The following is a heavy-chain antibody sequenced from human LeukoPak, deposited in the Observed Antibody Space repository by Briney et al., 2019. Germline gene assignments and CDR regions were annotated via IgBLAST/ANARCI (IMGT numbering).Heavy chain of an antibody. V-gene: IGHV3-9*01. CDR2: ISWNSYSI. J-gene: IGHJ4*02. Sequence: PGGSLRLSCAASGFTFNDYAMHWVRQAPGKGLEWVSGISWNSYSIGYADSVKGRFIISRDNAKNSLYLQMNSLRTEDTALYSCVKEGPSSGYYYAYFDNWGQGTLVTVSS. CDR3: VKEGPSSGYYYAYFDN. CDR1: GFTFNDYA. D-gene: IGHD3-22*01.